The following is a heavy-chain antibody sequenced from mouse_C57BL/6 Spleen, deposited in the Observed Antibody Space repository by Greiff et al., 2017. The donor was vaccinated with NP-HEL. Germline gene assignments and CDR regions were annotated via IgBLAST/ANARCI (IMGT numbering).Heavy chain of an antibody. V-gene: IGHV1-15*01. D-gene: IGHD1-1*01. CDR2: IDPETGGT. CDR3: TRGEGIYYSWYFDV. J-gene: IGHJ1*03. Sequence: QVQLMQSGAELVRPGASVTLSCKASGYTFTDYEMHWVKQTPVHGLEWIGAIDPETGGTAYNQKFKGKAILTADKSSSTAYMELRSLTSEDSAVYYCTRGEGIYYSWYFDVWGTGTTVTVSS. CDR1: GYTFTDYE.